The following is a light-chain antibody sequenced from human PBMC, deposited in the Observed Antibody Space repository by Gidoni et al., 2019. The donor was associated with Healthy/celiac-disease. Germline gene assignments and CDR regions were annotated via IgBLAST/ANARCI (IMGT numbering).Light chain of an antibody. CDR1: QSVSSN. J-gene: IGKJ2*01. CDR3: QQYNNWPPYT. Sequence: EIVMTQSPATLSVSPGERATLSCRASQSVSSNLAWYQQKPGHAPRLLIYGASTRATGIPARFSGSGYGTEITLTISSLQSEDFAVYYCQQYNNWPPYTFGQGTKLEIK. V-gene: IGKV3-15*01. CDR2: GAS.